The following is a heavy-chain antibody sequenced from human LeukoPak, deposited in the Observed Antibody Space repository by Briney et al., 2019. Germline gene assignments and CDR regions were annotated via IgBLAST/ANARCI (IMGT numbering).Heavy chain of an antibody. D-gene: IGHD3-3*01. CDR3: AKGAYDFWSGCYLHTVYYYYYYMDV. CDR1: GFTFSSYA. Sequence: GGSLRLSCAASGFTFSSYAMSWVRQAPGKGLEWVSAISGSGGSTNYADSVKGRFTISRDNSKNTLYLQMNSLRAEDTAIYYCAKGAYDFWSGCYLHTVYYYYYYMDVWGKGTTVTVSS. V-gene: IGHV3-23*01. CDR2: ISGSGGST. J-gene: IGHJ6*03.